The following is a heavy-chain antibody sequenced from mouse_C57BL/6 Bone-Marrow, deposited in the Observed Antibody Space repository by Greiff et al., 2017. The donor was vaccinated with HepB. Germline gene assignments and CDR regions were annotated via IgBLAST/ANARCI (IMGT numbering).Heavy chain of an antibody. CDR2: ISYDGSN. V-gene: IGHV3-6*01. CDR3: ARDGDFDY. CDR1: GYSITSGYY. Sequence: DVQLQESGPGLVKPSQSLSLTCSVTGYSITSGYYWNWIRQFPGNKLEWMGYISYDGSNNYNPSLKNRISITRDTSKNQFFLKLNSVTTEDTATYYCARDGDFDYWGQGTTLTVSS. J-gene: IGHJ2*01.